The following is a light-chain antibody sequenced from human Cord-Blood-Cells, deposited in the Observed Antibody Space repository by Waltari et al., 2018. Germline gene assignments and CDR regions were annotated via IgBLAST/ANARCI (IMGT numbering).Light chain of an antibody. J-gene: IGLJ1*01. Sequence: SALTQPASGSGSPGQSITIPCTGTSSDVGGHNYVSWYHQHPGKAPKRMIYEVSKRPSGVSNRFSGPKAGDTAPMTSSGLQAEEEADYYCSAYTSSITYVFGTGTKVTVL. CDR2: EVS. CDR3: SAYTSSITYV. CDR1: SSDVGGHNY. V-gene: IGLV2-14*01.